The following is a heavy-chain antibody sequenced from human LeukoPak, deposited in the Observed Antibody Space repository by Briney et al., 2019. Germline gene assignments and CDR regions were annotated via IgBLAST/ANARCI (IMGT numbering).Heavy chain of an antibody. Sequence: PPETLSLTCTVAGASISSYYWSLIRQPPGKGVEWIGFLYDSGSTNYNPSLKSRVTISVDTSKNQFSLNLSSVTAADTAVYYCAKHGGSWTFDYWGQGTLVTVSS. CDR2: LYDSGST. CDR3: AKHGGSWTFDY. D-gene: IGHD6-13*01. CDR1: GASISSYY. J-gene: IGHJ4*02. V-gene: IGHV4-59*08.